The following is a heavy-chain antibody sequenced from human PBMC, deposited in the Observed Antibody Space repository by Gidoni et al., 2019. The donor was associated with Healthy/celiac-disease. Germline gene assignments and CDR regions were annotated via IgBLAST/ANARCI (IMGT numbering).Heavy chain of an antibody. CDR1: GFTVSSNY. V-gene: IGHV3-53*01. J-gene: IGHJ4*02. Sequence: EVQLVESGGGLIQPGGSLRLSCAASGFTVSSNYMSWVRQAPGKGLEWVSVIYSGGSTYYADSVKGRFTISRDNSKNTLYLQMNSLRAEDTAVYYCARDWAAAGNRVEYWGQGTLVTVSS. D-gene: IGHD6-13*01. CDR2: IYSGGST. CDR3: ARDWAAAGNRVEY.